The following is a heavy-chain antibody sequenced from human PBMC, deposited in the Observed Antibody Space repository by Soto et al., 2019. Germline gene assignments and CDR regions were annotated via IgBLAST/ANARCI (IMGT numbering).Heavy chain of an antibody. CDR1: GFTFSSYA. CDR2: ISYDGSNK. CDR3: AKEGFTYYYDSSGPY. V-gene: IGHV3-30-3*01. J-gene: IGHJ4*02. D-gene: IGHD3-22*01. Sequence: GGSLRLSCAASGFTFSSYAMHWVRQAPGKGLEWVAVISYDGSNKYYADSVKGRFTISRDNSKNTLYLQMNSLRAEDTAVYYCAKEGFTYYYDSSGPYWGQGTLVTVSS.